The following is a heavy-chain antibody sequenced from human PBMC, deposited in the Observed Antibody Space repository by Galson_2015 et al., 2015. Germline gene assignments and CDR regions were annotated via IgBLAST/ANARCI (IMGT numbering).Heavy chain of an antibody. D-gene: IGHD6-13*01. J-gene: IGHJ6*02. V-gene: IGHV3-21*01. CDR3: ARDLEAAAGYGMDV. CDR1: GFTFSSYS. Sequence: SLRLSCAASGFTFSSYSMDWVRQAPGKGLEWVSSISSSSSYIYYADSVKGRFTISRDNAKNSLYLQMNSLRAEDTAVYYCARDLEAAAGYGMDVWGQGTTVTVSS. CDR2: ISSSSSYI.